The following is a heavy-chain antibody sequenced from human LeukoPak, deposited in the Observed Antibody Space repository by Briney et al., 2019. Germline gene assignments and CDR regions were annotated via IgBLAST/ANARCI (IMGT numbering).Heavy chain of an antibody. CDR3: ARAYSSGWYGFAFDI. CDR2: IYYSGST. J-gene: IGHJ3*02. D-gene: IGHD6-19*01. CDR1: GGSISSSY. Sequence: PSETLSLTCTVSGGSISSSYWSWIRQPPGKGLEWIAYIYYSGSTNYNPSLKSRVTISVDTSKNQFSLKLSSVTAADTAVYYCARAYSSGWYGFAFDIWGQGTMVTVSS. V-gene: IGHV4-59*01.